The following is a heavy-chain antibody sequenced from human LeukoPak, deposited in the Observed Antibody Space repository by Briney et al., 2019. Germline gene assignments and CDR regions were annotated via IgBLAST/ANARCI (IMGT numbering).Heavy chain of an antibody. V-gene: IGHV4-34*01. CDR3: ARDFSGWMYSTSPDWFDP. CDR2: INHSGST. J-gene: IGHJ5*02. CDR1: GGSFSGFY. D-gene: IGHD6-13*01. Sequence: PSETLSLTCAVYGGSFSGFYWSWIRQPPGKGLEWLGDINHSGSTNYNPSLKSRVVISVDTSKNQFSLKLTSVTAADTAVYYCARDFSGWMYSTSPDWFDPWGQGTLVTVSS.